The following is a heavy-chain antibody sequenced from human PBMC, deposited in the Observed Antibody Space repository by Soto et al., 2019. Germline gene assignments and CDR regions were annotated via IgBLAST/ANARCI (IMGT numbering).Heavy chain of an antibody. J-gene: IGHJ4*02. CDR2: ISSSSSYI. V-gene: IGHV3-21*01. CDR1: CFTFSSYS. CDR3: ARDRKYFDY. Sequence: GVLRDSRAASCFTFSSYSMNSVRQAPGKGLEWVSSISSSSSYIYYADSVKGRFTISRDNAKNSLYLQMNSLRAEDTAVYYCARDRKYFDYWGQGTLVTVSS.